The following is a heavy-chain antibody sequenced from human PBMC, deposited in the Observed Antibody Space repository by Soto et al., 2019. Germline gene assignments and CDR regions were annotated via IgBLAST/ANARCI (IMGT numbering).Heavy chain of an antibody. V-gene: IGHV4-4*07. CDR3: ARDDYGSAGMDV. J-gene: IGHJ6*02. D-gene: IGHD3-10*01. Sequence: SETLSLTCSVSGDSFSNYYWSWIRQPAGKGLEWIGRIYPSGTTNYNPSLKSRLTMSRDTSKNQFSLSLRSVTAADTAVYFCARDDYGSAGMDVWGQGTTVTVPS. CDR1: GDSFSNYY. CDR2: IYPSGTT.